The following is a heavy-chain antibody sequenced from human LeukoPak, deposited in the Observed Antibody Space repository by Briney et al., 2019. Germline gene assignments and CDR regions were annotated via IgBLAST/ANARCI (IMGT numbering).Heavy chain of an antibody. CDR3: ARSISNYWFDP. Sequence: SETLSLTCTVSGGSISSYYWSWIRQPPGKGLEWIGYIYYSGSTSYNPSLKSRVSISVDTSKNQFSLKLSSVTAADTAVYYCARSISNYWFDPWGQGTLVTVSS. D-gene: IGHD4-11*01. CDR2: IYYSGST. J-gene: IGHJ5*02. V-gene: IGHV4-59*08. CDR1: GGSISSYY.